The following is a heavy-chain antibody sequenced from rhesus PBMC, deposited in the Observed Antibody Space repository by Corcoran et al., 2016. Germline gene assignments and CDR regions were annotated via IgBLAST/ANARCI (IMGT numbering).Heavy chain of an antibody. Sequence: QVQLQESGPGLVKPSETLSLTCAVSGGSVSSGHWWNWIRQPPGKGLEWIGYISGSSAATYYNPSLKSRVTFSRDTSKNHCSLRLNSVTAADTAVYYCARGSTVDYWGPGVLVTVSS. V-gene: IGHV4-65*01. CDR1: GGSVSSGHW. J-gene: IGHJ4*01. CDR3: ARGSTVDY. CDR2: ISGSSAAT.